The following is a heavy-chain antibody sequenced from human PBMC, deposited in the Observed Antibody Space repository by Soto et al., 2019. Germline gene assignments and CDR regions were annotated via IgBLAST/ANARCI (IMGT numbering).Heavy chain of an antibody. D-gene: IGHD6-6*01. CDR3: ARDPEYSSSSSWFDP. CDR1: GYSISSGYY. V-gene: IGHV4-38-2*02. Sequence: SETLSLTCAVSGYSISSGYYWGWIRQPPGKGLEWIGSIYHSGSTYYNPSLKSRVTISVDTSKNQFSLKLSSVTAADTAVYYCARDPEYSSSSSWFDPWGQGTLVTVSS. J-gene: IGHJ5*02. CDR2: IYHSGST.